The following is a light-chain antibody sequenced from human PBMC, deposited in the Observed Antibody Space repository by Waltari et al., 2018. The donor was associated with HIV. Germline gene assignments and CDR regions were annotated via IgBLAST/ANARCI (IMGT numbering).Light chain of an antibody. CDR2: QDS. Sequence: DLSQPASVSVSPGQTATVTCSGDKLGTRFVCWYRQKSGQSPELIIYQDSRRPSGVSDRFSGSTSGSKATLTIRETQSIDEGDYYCQAWDSNNYVFGSGTRVTVL. V-gene: IGLV3-1*01. CDR3: QAWDSNNYV. J-gene: IGLJ1*01. CDR1: KLGTRF.